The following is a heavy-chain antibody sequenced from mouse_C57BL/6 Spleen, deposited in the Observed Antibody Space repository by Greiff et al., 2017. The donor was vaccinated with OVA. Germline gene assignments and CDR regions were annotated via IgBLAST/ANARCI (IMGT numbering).Heavy chain of an antibody. D-gene: IGHD1-1*01. J-gene: IGHJ2*01. CDR1: GYTFTDYY. CDR3: ASLYGSSYGY. Sequence: EVQLQQSGPELVKPGASVKISCKASGYTFTDYYMNWVKQSHGKSLEWIGDINPNNGGTSYNQKFKGKATLTVDKSSSTAYMELRSLTSEDSAVYYCASLYGSSYGYWGQGTTLTVSS. V-gene: IGHV1-26*01. CDR2: INPNNGGT.